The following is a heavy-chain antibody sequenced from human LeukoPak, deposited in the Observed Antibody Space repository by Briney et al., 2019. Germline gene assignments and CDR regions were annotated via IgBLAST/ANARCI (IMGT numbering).Heavy chain of an antibody. CDR1: GYSISSGYY. CDR3: ARGLVVPAAIYYYYMDV. J-gene: IGHJ6*03. Sequence: SETLSLTCTVSGYSISSGYYWGWIRQPPGKGLEWIGSIYHSGSTYYNPSLKSRVTISVDTSKNQFSLKLSSVTAADTAVYYCARGLVVPAAIYYYYMDVWGKGTTVTISS. V-gene: IGHV4-38-2*02. CDR2: IYHSGST. D-gene: IGHD2-2*02.